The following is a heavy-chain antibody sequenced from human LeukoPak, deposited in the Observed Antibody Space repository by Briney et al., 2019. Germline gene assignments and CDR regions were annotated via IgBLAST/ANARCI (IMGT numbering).Heavy chain of an antibody. J-gene: IGHJ4*02. CDR1: GFTFSSYA. D-gene: IGHD3-22*01. Sequence: GGSLRFSCAASGFTFSSYAMSWVRQAPGKGLEWVSAISGSGGSTYYADSVKGRFTISRDNSKNTLYLQMNSLRAEDTAVYYCARDRAPYYYDSSGYLPHDYWGQGTLVTVSS. CDR2: ISGSGGST. CDR3: ARDRAPYYYDSSGYLPHDY. V-gene: IGHV3-23*01.